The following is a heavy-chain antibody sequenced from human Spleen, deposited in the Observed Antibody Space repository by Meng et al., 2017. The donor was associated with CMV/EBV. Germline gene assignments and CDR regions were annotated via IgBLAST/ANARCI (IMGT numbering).Heavy chain of an antibody. D-gene: IGHD2-8*01. CDR3: ARADILFMVYGTKIDY. Sequence: SGFTFKNYAMHWVRQAPGKGLEWVGIISYDGSRKYYADSVQCRFTIARDIFENTLYLHMDSLRPEDTAVYFCARADILFMVYGTKIDYWGQGTLVTVSS. V-gene: IGHV3-30*04. CDR2: ISYDGSRK. J-gene: IGHJ4*02. CDR1: GFTFKNYA.